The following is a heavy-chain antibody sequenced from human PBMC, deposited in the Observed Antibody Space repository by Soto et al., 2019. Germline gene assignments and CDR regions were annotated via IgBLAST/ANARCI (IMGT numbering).Heavy chain of an antibody. Sequence: LCGGSISSGGYYWSWIRQHPGKGLEWIGYIYYSGSTYYNPSLKSRVTISVDTSKNQFSLKLSSVTAADTAVYYCARSPEEGWFDPWGQGTLVTVSS. CDR3: ARSPEEGWFDP. CDR2: IYYSGST. CDR1: GGSISSGGYY. V-gene: IGHV4-31*02. J-gene: IGHJ5*02.